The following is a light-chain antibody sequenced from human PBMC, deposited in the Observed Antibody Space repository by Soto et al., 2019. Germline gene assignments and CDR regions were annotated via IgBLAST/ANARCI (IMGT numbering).Light chain of an antibody. Sequence: QSVLTQPASVSGSPGQSITISCTGTSSDVGGYIYVSWYQQHPGKAPKLMIYEVSNRPSGVSNRFSGSKSGNTASLTISGLQAEDEADYYCSSYTTSSTHWVFGGGTKLTVL. V-gene: IGLV2-14*01. CDR3: SSYTTSSTHWV. CDR1: SSDVGGYIY. J-gene: IGLJ3*02. CDR2: EVS.